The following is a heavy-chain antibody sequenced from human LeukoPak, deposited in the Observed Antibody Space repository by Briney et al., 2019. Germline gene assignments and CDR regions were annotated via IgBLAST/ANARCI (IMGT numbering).Heavy chain of an antibody. V-gene: IGHV4-59*08. CDR3: ARHEGTRHWFDP. CDR2: IYSSGIT. J-gene: IGHJ5*02. Sequence: SETLSLTCTVSGGSINSYYWSWIRQPPGKGLEWMGYIYSSGITHYNPSLKSRVTISVDTSQNQFSLELSSVTAADTAVYYCARHEGTRHWFDPCGQGALVTVSS. CDR1: GGSINSYY.